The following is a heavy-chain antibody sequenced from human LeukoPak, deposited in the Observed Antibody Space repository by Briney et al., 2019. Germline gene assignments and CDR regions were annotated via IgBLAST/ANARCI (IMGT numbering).Heavy chain of an antibody. Sequence: PSETLSLTCTVSGGSIISYYWGWIRQPPGRGLEWIAYIYYSGSTNYNPSLKSRVTISVDTSKNQFSLKLRSVTAADTAVYYCARDRQLWLDYWGQGTLVTVSS. CDR1: GGSIISYY. D-gene: IGHD5-18*01. J-gene: IGHJ4*02. V-gene: IGHV4-59*01. CDR3: ARDRQLWLDY. CDR2: IYYSGST.